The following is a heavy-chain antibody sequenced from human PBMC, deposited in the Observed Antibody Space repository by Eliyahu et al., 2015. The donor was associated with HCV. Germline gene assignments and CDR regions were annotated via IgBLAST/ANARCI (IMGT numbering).Heavy chain of an antibody. CDR2: IYYSGST. CDR3: ARDGDQPGIYGIDY. CDR1: GGXVXSGSYY. D-gene: IGHD5-12*01. J-gene: IGHJ4*02. V-gene: IGHV4-61*01. Sequence: QVQLQESGPGLVKPSETLSLTCTVSGGXVXSGSYYWSWXRQPPGKGLEWIGYIYYSGSTNYNPSLKSRVTISVDTSKNQFSLKLSSVTAADTAVYYCARDGDQPGIYGIDYWGQGTLVTVSS.